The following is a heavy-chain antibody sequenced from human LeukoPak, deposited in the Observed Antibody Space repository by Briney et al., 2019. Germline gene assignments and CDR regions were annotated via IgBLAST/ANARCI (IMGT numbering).Heavy chain of an antibody. J-gene: IGHJ6*03. D-gene: IGHD3-9*01. CDR1: GYTFTSYD. V-gene: IGHV1-8*01. Sequence: ASVKVSCKASGYTFTSYDINWVRQATGQGLEWMGWMNPNSGNTGYAQKFQGRVTMTRNTSISTAYMELSSLRSEDTAVYYCARGPVLRYFDWLLSIDYYYYYMDVWGKGTTVTVSS. CDR3: ARGPVLRYFDWLLSIDYYYYYMDV. CDR2: MNPNSGNT.